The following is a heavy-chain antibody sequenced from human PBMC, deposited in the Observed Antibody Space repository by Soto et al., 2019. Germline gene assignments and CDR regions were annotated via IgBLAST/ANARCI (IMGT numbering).Heavy chain of an antibody. Sequence: SETLSLTCAVYGGSFSGYYWSWIRQPPGKGLEWIGEINHSGSTNYNPSLKSRVTISVDTSKNQFSLRLSSVTAADTAVYYCARGYRKEWSFWGYGMDVWGQGTTVPVSS. CDR3: ARGYRKEWSFWGYGMDV. J-gene: IGHJ6*02. D-gene: IGHD3-3*01. V-gene: IGHV4-34*01. CDR1: GGSFSGYY. CDR2: INHSGST.